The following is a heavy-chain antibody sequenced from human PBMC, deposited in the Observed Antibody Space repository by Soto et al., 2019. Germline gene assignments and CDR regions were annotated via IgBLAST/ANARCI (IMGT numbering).Heavy chain of an antibody. V-gene: IGHV1-8*01. CDR3: AKQAGYSSDPFDY. J-gene: IGHJ4*02. CDR1: GYSFTSLD. CDR2: MQPSTGRT. D-gene: IGHD6-19*01. Sequence: ASVKVSCKASGYSFTSLDINWVRQTAGQGLEWMGWMQPSTGRTGYAQKFQGRVTMTRDTSINTAYMELTTLTSDDTAVYYCAKQAGYSSDPFDYWGQGTLVTVSS.